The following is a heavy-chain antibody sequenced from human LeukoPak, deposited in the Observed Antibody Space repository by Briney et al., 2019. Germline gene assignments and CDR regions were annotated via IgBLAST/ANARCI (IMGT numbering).Heavy chain of an antibody. D-gene: IGHD3-10*01. CDR1: GFTFSSYG. CDR3: WAYYYGSGSSDY. J-gene: IGHJ4*02. V-gene: IGHV3-30*03. Sequence: GRSLRLSCAASGFTFSSYGMHWVRQAPGKGLEWVAVISYDGSNKYYADSVKGRFTISRDNSKNTLYLQMNSLRAEDTAVYYCWAYYYGSGSSDYWGQGTLVTVSS. CDR2: ISYDGSNK.